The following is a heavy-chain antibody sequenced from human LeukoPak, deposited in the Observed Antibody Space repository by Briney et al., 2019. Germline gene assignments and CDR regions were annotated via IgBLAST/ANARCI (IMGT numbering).Heavy chain of an antibody. CDR3: ARPPSSGWPNAFDI. V-gene: IGHV7-4-1*02. Sequence: GASVKVSCKASGYTFTSYAMNWVRQAPGQGLEWMGWINTNTGNPTYAQGFTGRFVFSLDTSVSTAYLQISSLKAEDTAVYYCARPPSSGWPNAFDIWGQGTMVTVSS. J-gene: IGHJ3*02. D-gene: IGHD6-19*01. CDR1: GYTFTSYA. CDR2: INTNTGNP.